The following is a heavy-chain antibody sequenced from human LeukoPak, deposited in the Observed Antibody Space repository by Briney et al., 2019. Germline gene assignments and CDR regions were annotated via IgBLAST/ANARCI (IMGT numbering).Heavy chain of an antibody. CDR1: GGSVTTTYY. CDR2: LYHSGNS. CDR3: TKHRTNFYGSGAPFDP. D-gene: IGHD3-10*01. J-gene: IGHJ5*02. Sequence: PSETLSLTCSVSGGSVTTTYYWSWIRQPPGGGLEWIASLYHSGNSNYNPSLKSRVTISVDTSKNHSSLQLTSTTAADTAIYYCTKHRTNFYGSGAPFDPWGQGTLVTVSS. V-gene: IGHV4-39*01.